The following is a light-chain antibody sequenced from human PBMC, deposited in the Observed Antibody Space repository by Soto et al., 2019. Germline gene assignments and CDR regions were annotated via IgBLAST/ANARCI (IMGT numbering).Light chain of an antibody. CDR2: AAS. CDR3: QQYNNWPPLT. Sequence: EIMTTQSPATLSVSPGERATLSCRASQSVSSNLAWYQQKPGQAPRLLIYAASTRATGIPARFSGSGSGTEFTLTISSLQSEDFAVYYCQQYNNWPPLTFGGGTKVEIK. CDR1: QSVSSN. J-gene: IGKJ4*01. V-gene: IGKV3-15*01.